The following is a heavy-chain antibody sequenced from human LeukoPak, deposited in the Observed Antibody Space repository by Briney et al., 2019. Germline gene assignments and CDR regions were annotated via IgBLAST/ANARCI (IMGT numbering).Heavy chain of an antibody. J-gene: IGHJ5*02. CDR3: ARGSVRSSITMLRGVRFDP. Sequence: SEPLSLPCTVSGGSIRSSTYNGGWIRQPPGKGLEWIGRVHYTRTTVYNPSLQSRVTISVDTSKNQFSLKLSSVTAADTAVYYCARGSVRSSITMLRGVRFDPWGQGTLVTVSS. CDR2: VHYTRTT. CDR1: GGSIRSSTYN. D-gene: IGHD3-10*01. V-gene: IGHV4-39*07.